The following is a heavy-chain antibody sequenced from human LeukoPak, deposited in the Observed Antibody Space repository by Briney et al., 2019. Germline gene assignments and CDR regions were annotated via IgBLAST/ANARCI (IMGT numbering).Heavy chain of an antibody. Sequence: MASETLSLTCTVSGGSISSSSYYWGWIRQPPGKGLEWIGSIYYSGSTYYNPSLKSRVTISVDTSKNQFSLKLSSVTAADTAVYYCARGDYGDYVLVSWGQGTLSPSPQ. J-gene: IGHJ4*02. CDR2: IYYSGST. CDR3: ARGDYGDYVLVS. V-gene: IGHV4-39*01. CDR1: GGSISSSSYY. D-gene: IGHD4-17*01.